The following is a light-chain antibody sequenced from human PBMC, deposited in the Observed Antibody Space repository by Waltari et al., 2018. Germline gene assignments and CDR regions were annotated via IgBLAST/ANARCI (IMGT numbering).Light chain of an antibody. J-gene: IGLJ2*01. Sequence: QSALTQPASVYGSPGPSITIPCTGISTDVGYYKSDSWYQQRPGEAPKLIIYDVNNRPSGISDRFSGSKSGNTASLTISGLQPEDEADYYCNSCTSSSGHVIFGGGTKLTVL. CDR3: NSCTSSSGHVI. CDR1: STDVGYYKS. CDR2: DVN. V-gene: IGLV2-14*03.